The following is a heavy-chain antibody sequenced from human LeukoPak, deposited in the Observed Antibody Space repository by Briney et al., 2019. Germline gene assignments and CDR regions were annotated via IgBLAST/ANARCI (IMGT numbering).Heavy chain of an antibody. J-gene: IGHJ5*02. V-gene: IGHV4-39*07. CDR3: ARGGTQWEDNWFDP. CDR1: GGSISSSSYY. CDR2: IYYSGST. D-gene: IGHD1-26*01. Sequence: SETLSLTCTVSGGSISSSSYYWGWIRQPPGKGLEWIGSIYYSGSTYYNPSLKSRVAISVDTSKNQFSLKLSSVTAADTAVYYCARGGTQWEDNWFDPWGQGTLVTVSS.